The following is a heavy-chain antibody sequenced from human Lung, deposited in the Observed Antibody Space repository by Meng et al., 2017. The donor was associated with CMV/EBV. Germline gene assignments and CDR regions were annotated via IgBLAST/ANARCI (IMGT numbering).Heavy chain of an antibody. V-gene: IGHV2-5*02. CDR2: IYWDDDR. D-gene: IGHD6-6*01. CDR1: GFSLTTRGVG. Sequence: QITLKESGPTLVKPTQPLTLPCTFSGFSLTTRGVGVGWIRQPPGKALEWLALIYWDDDRRYRPSLKSRLTITKDTSKNQVVLSMTNMDPVDAATYYCAHIIAARPFDYWGQGALVTVSS. J-gene: IGHJ4*02. CDR3: AHIIAARPFDY.